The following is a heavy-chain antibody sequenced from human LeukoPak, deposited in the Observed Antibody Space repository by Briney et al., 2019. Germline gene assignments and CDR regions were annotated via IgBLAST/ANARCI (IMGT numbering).Heavy chain of an antibody. J-gene: IGHJ5*02. Sequence: PGGSLRLSCAASGFTLTSYAMSWDRQAPGKGLEWVSAISGNGGSTYYADSVKGRFTISRDNSKNTLYLQSNSVRAEDTAVYYCAIPVHDVPRNWLDPWGQGTLVTVSS. CDR2: ISGNGGST. D-gene: IGHD2-2*01. CDR3: AIPVHDVPRNWLDP. CDR1: GFTLTSYA. V-gene: IGHV3-23*01.